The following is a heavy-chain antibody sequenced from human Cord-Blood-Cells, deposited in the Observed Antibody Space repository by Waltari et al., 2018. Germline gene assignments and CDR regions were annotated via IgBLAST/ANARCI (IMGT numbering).Heavy chain of an antibody. CDR3: AREPYSSSWYSRYYFDY. CDR1: GGTFSSYA. V-gene: IGHV1-69*01. Sequence: QVQLVQSGAEVKKPGSSVKVSCKASGGTFSSYAISWVRQAPGPGLEWMGGIIPIFGTANYAQKFQGRVTITADESTSTAYMELSSLRSEDTAVYYCAREPYSSSWYSRYYFDYWGQGTLVTVSS. D-gene: IGHD6-13*01. J-gene: IGHJ4*02. CDR2: IIPIFGTA.